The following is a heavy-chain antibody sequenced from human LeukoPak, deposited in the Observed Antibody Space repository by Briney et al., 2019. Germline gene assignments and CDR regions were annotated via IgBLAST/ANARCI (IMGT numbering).Heavy chain of an antibody. CDR1: GFTFSSYA. Sequence: SGRSLRLSCAASGFTFSSYAMHWVRQAPGKGLEWVAVISYDGSNKYYADSVKGRFTISRDNSKNTLYLQMNSLRAEDTAVYYCARTGDKLRYFDWLFAHDAFDIWGQGTMVTVSS. CDR3: ARTGDKLRYFDWLFAHDAFDI. D-gene: IGHD3-9*01. CDR2: ISYDGSNK. V-gene: IGHV3-30*04. J-gene: IGHJ3*02.